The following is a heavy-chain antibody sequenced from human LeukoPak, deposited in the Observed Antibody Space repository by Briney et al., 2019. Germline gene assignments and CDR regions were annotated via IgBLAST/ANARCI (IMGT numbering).Heavy chain of an antibody. CDR3: ARDDNIVLVPAAIAPFDY. D-gene: IGHD2-2*01. V-gene: IGHV1-18*01. CDR1: GGTFSSYA. Sequence: ASVKVSCKASGGTFSSYAISWVRQAPGQGLEWMGRISAYNGNTNYAQKLQGRVTMTTDTSTSTAYMELRSLRSDDTAVYYCARDDNIVLVPAAIAPFDYWGQGTLVTVSS. CDR2: ISAYNGNT. J-gene: IGHJ4*02.